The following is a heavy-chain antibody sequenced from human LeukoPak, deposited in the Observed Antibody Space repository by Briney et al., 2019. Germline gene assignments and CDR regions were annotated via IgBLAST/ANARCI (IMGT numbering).Heavy chain of an antibody. CDR2: INHSGST. CDR1: GGSFSGYY. V-gene: IGHV4-34*01. Sequence: SETLSLTCAVYGGSFSGYYWSWIRQPPGKGLEWIGEINHSGSTNYNPSLKSRVTISVDTFKNQFSLKLSSVTAADTGVYYCARWITYYDFWSGYNWFDPWGQGTLVTVSS. D-gene: IGHD3-3*01. CDR3: ARWITYYDFWSGYNWFDP. J-gene: IGHJ5*02.